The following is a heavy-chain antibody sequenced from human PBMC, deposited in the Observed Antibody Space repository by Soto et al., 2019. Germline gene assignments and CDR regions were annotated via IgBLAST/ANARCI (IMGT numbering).Heavy chain of an antibody. V-gene: IGHV4-31*02. CDR3: ARGDCSGGSCYYFDF. CDR2: IFYSGST. D-gene: IGHD2-15*01. J-gene: IGHJ4*02. CDR1: CGSIISGGYF. Sequence: SETLSLTCTFSCGSIISGGYFWSWIRQHPGKGLEWIGYIFYSGSTFYNPSLQSRVTTSVDTSKNQFSLKLTSVTAADTAVYYCARGDCSGGSCYYFDFWGQGTLVTVSS.